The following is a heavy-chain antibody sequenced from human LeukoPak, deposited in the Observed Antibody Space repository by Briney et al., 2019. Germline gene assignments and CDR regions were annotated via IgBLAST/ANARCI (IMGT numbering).Heavy chain of an antibody. V-gene: IGHV5-51*01. J-gene: IGHJ4*02. CDR1: GYSFTSYW. CDR2: IYPGDSDT. Sequence: GESLKISCKGSGYSFTSYWIGWVRQMPGKGLEWMGIIYPGDSDTRCSPSFQGQVTISADKSISTAYLQWSSLKASGTAMYYCARHDGYYYDSSGYLNWGQGTLVTVSS. D-gene: IGHD3-22*01. CDR3: ARHDGYYYDSSGYLN.